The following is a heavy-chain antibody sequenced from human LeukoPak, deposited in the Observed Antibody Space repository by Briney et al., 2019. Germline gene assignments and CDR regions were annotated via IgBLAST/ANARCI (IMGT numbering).Heavy chain of an antibody. CDR1: GFTFDDYA. Sequence: GGSLRLSCAASGFTFDDYAMRWVRQAPGKGLEWVSGISWNSGSIGYADSVKGRFTISRDNAKNSLYLQMSSLRAEDMALYYCAKDSIAVARGYFQHWGQGTLVTVSS. J-gene: IGHJ1*01. V-gene: IGHV3-9*03. D-gene: IGHD6-19*01. CDR3: AKDSIAVARGYFQH. CDR2: ISWNSGSI.